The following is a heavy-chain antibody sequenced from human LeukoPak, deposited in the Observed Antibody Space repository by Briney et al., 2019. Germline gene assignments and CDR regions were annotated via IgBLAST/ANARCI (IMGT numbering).Heavy chain of an antibody. V-gene: IGHV5-10-1*01. CDR1: GYSFTSYW. Sequence: GESLRISCKGSGYSFTSYWISWVRQMPGKGLEWMGRIDPSDSYTNYSPSFQGHVTISADKSTSTAYLQWSSLKASDTAMYYCARQPEGYGSGSYYGHLYYYYYGMDVWGRGTTVTVSS. CDR3: ARQPEGYGSGSYYGHLYYYYYGMDV. CDR2: IDPSDSYT. D-gene: IGHD3-10*01. J-gene: IGHJ6*02.